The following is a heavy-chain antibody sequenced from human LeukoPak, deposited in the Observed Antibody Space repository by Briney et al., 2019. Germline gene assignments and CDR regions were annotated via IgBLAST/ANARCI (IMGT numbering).Heavy chain of an antibody. J-gene: IGHJ4*02. D-gene: IGHD2-15*01. V-gene: IGHV3-66*01. CDR2: IYSGGST. CDR1: GFTVSSNY. CDR3: ARVRVVAATGSLDY. Sequence: GGSLRLSCAASGFTVSSNYMSWVRQAPGKGLEWVSVIYSGGSTYYADSVKGRFTISRDNSKNTLYLQMNSLRAEDTAVYYCARVRVVAATGSLDYWGQGTLVTVSP.